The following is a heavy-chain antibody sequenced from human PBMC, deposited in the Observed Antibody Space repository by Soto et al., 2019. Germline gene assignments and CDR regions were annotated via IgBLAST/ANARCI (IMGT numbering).Heavy chain of an antibody. CDR1: GGSISSGGYS. CDR2: IYHSGST. J-gene: IGHJ6*02. V-gene: IGHV4-30-2*01. CDR3: ARAHYCYYGYGMDV. Sequence: QLQLQESGSGLVKPSQTLSLPCAVSGGSISSGGYSWSWIWQPPGKGLEWIGYIYHSGSTYYNPPLKSRVTISADRSKSPFSLKLSYVTAADIAVYYCARAHYCYYGYGMDVWGQGTTVTVSS. D-gene: IGHD1-26*01.